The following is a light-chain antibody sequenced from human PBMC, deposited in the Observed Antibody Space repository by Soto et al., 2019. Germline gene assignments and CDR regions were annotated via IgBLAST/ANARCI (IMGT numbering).Light chain of an antibody. CDR2: EVS. V-gene: IGLV2-14*01. CDR1: SSDVGGYNY. Sequence: QPVLTQPASVSGSPGQSITISCTGTSSDVGGYNYVSWYQHYPGKAPKLMICEVSNRPSGVSNRFSGSKSGNTASLTISGLRAEGEADYYCSSYTDSSTVVFGGGTQLTVL. CDR3: SSYTDSSTVV. J-gene: IGLJ2*01.